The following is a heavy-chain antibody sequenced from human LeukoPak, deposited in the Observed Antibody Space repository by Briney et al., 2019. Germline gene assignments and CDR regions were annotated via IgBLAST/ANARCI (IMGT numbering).Heavy chain of an antibody. CDR1: GFTFSTYG. CDR3: ARRYSSGGNDY. J-gene: IGHJ4*02. Sequence: GGSLRLSCAASGFTFSTYGIDWVRQAPGKGLEWVSFIRYDGSNKCYADSVRGRFAISRDNSKNTLYLQMDTLRAEDTAVYYCARRYSSGGNDYWGQGTLVTVSS. V-gene: IGHV3-30*02. D-gene: IGHD6-25*01. CDR2: IRYDGSNK.